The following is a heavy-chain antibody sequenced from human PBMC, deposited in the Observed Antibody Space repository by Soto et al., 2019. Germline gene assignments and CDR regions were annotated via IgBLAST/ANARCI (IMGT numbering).Heavy chain of an antibody. CDR1: GFTFSSYG. D-gene: IGHD3-3*01. Sequence: QVQLVESGGGVVQPGRSLRLSCAASGFTFSSYGMHWVRQAPGKGLEWVAVISYDGSNKYYADSVKGRFTISRDNSKNRXYLQMNSLRAEDTAVYYCAKDRRYYDFWSGLNFDYWGQGTLVTVSS. J-gene: IGHJ4*02. CDR3: AKDRRYYDFWSGLNFDY. CDR2: ISYDGSNK. V-gene: IGHV3-30*18.